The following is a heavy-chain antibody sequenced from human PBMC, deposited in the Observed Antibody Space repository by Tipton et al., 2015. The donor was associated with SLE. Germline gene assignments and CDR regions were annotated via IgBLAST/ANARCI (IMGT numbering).Heavy chain of an antibody. J-gene: IGHJ4*02. CDR2: IITDSGGT. V-gene: IGHV1-2*02. Sequence: QLVQSGAELVGPGASVKLTCQTSGYTFNAYWIHWVRQAPGQGLQWLGWIITDSGGTTYAQEFQGRVTMTRDTSINTVYMELSSPRSDDTAVYYCARGGLHHGFDYWGQGALVTVSS. CDR3: ARGGLHHGFDY. D-gene: IGHD6-25*01. CDR1: GYTFNAYW.